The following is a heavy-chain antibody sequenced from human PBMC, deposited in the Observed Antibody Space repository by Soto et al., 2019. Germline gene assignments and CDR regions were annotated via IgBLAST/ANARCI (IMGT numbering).Heavy chain of an antibody. D-gene: IGHD5-18*01. Sequence: QVQLVQSGAEVKKPGSSVKVSCKASGGTFSSYAISWVRQAPGQGLEWMGGIIPIFGTPNYAQKFQGRVTITADESTSTAYMELSSLRSEDTAVYYCAKDRGYSYGNYYYYGMDVWGQGTTVTASS. J-gene: IGHJ6*02. V-gene: IGHV1-69*12. CDR3: AKDRGYSYGNYYYYGMDV. CDR1: GGTFSSYA. CDR2: IIPIFGTP.